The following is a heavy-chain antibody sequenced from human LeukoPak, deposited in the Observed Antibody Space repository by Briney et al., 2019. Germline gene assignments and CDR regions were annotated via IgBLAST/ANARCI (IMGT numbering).Heavy chain of an antibody. CDR1: GFTVITND. CDR2: LYSDGNT. Sequence: GGSLRLSCAASGFTVITNDMTWVRQAPGKGLEWVSVLYSDGNTKYADSVQGRFTISRDNSKSMVYLQMNSLRPEDTAVYYCARDQGSGWPYYFDYWGQGTLVTVSS. CDR3: ARDQGSGWPYYFDY. J-gene: IGHJ4*02. D-gene: IGHD6-19*01. V-gene: IGHV3-53*05.